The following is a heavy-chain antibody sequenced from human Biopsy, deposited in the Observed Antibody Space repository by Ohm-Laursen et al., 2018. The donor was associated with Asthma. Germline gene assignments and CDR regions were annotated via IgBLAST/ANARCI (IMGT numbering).Heavy chain of an antibody. J-gene: IGHJ3*02. Sequence: GSLRLSCAASGFTVSTNGMSWVRQPPGKGLEWVSVIYSGGGTYYADSVQGRVTISRDNSKNTLSLQMNSLRAEDMAVYYCARAYGGSFFSGSFDIWGQGTMVTVSS. V-gene: IGHV3-53*01. CDR1: GFTVSTNG. CDR3: ARAYGGSFFSGSFDI. D-gene: IGHD4-23*01. CDR2: IYSGGGT.